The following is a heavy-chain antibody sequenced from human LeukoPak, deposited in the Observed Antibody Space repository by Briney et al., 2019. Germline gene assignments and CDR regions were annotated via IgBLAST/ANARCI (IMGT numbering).Heavy chain of an antibody. J-gene: IGHJ4*02. CDR2: IYCSGST. CDR3: ARDRRGGSYYVTDY. D-gene: IGHD1-26*01. CDR1: GGSISSSSYY. V-gene: IGHV4-39*07. Sequence: PSETLSLTCTVSGGSISSSSYYWGWIRQPPGKGLEWIGSIYCSGSTYYNPSLKSRVTISVDTSKNQFSLKLSSVTAADTAVYYCARDRRGGSYYVTDYWGQGTLVTVSS.